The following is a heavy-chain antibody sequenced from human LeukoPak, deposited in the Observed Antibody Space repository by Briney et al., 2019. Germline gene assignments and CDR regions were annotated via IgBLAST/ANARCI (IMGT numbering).Heavy chain of an antibody. Sequence: GGSLRLSCAASGFTFSSYSMNWVRQAPGKGLEWVSYISSSSSTIYYADSVKGRFTISRDNAKNSLYLQMNSLRAEDTAVYYCARFGDIYYYYYMDVWGKGTTVTVSS. CDR1: GFTFSSYS. V-gene: IGHV3-48*01. CDR2: ISSSSSTI. J-gene: IGHJ6*03. CDR3: ARFGDIYYYYYMDV. D-gene: IGHD2-21*01.